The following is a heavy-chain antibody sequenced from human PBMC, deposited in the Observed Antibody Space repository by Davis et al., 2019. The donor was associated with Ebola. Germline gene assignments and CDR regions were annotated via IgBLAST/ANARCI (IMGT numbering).Heavy chain of an antibody. CDR3: AAHPQYSGSYGRGLDYYGMDV. CDR2: ISGSGGST. CDR1: GFTFSSYA. D-gene: IGHD1-26*01. Sequence: GGSLRLSCAASGFTFSSYAMSWVRQAPGKGLEWVSVISGSGGSTYYADSVKGRLTISRDNSKNTLYLQMNSLRSEDTAVYYCAAHPQYSGSYGRGLDYYGMDVWGQGTTVTVSS. J-gene: IGHJ6*02. V-gene: IGHV3-23*01.